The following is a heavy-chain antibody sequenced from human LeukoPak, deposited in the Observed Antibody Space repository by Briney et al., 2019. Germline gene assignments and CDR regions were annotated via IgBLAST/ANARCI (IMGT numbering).Heavy chain of an antibody. D-gene: IGHD6-19*01. CDR3: AKGYSSGWTPFDY. J-gene: IGHJ4*02. Sequence: GGSLTHPCEASGLILRGHAMSWVRQAPGKGLEWVSGIGDSGEIERYADSVKGRFTISRDNFRNTVYLEMRSLRPEDTAVYYCAKGYSSGWTPFDYWGQGTQVTVSS. V-gene: IGHV3-23*01. CDR1: GLILRGHA. CDR2: IGDSGEIE.